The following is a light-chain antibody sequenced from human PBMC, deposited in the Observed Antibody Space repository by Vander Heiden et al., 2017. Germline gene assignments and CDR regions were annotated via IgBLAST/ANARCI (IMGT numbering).Light chain of an antibody. CDR3: QHYGSSPFT. J-gene: IGKJ3*01. CDR1: QRVSSSY. CDR2: AAS. Sequence: EIVLTQSPGTLSLSPGERATLSCRASQRVSSSYVAWYKQKPGQAPRLLIYAASSRATGIPDRVSGSGSGTDFTLTISRLEPEDFAVYYCQHYGSSPFTFGPGTKVDIK. V-gene: IGKV3-20*01.